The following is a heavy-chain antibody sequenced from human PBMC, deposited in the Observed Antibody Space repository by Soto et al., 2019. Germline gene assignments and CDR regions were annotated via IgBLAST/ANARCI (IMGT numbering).Heavy chain of an antibody. J-gene: IGHJ4*02. V-gene: IGHV4-34*01. CDR2: INHSGST. D-gene: IGHD3-3*01. Sequence: SETLSLTCAVYGGSFSGYYWSWIRQPPGKGLEWIGEINHSGSTNYNPSLKSRVTISVDTSKNQFSLKLSSVTAADTAVYYCARAGFLEWLLRFDYWGQGTLVTVSS. CDR3: ARAGFLEWLLRFDY. CDR1: GGSFSGYY.